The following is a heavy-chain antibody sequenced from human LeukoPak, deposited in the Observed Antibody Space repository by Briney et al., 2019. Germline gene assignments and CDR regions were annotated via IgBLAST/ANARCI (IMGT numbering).Heavy chain of an antibody. CDR2: IIPLFGTA. CDR3: ARDMLTGYYLLDY. J-gene: IGHJ4*02. D-gene: IGHD3-9*01. V-gene: IGHV1-69*13. CDR1: GGTFSSYA. Sequence: SVKVSCKASGGTFSSYAISWVRQAPGQGLEWMGGIIPLFGTANYAQKFQGRVTITADESTSPAYMELSSLRSEDTGVYYCARDMLTGYYLLDYWGQGTLLTLSS.